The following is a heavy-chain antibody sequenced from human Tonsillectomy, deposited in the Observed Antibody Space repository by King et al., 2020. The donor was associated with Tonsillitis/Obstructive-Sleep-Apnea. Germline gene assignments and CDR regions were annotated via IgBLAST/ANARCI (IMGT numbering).Heavy chain of an antibody. V-gene: IGHV2-5*02. CDR2: IYWDDDK. J-gene: IGHJ3*02. CDR1: GFSLSTTGVG. CDR3: ALSGPADAFDI. Sequence: TLKESGPTLVKPTQTITLTCTFSGFSLSTTGVGVGWIRQPPGKALEWLALIYWDDDKRYSPSLKSRLTITKDTSKNQVVLTMTNMDPVDTASYYCALSGPADAFDIWGQGTMVTVSS.